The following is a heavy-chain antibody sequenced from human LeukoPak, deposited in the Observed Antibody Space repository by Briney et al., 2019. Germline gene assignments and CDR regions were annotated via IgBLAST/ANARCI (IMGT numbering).Heavy chain of an antibody. V-gene: IGHV3-23*01. Sequence: GGSLRLSCAASGFTFSSYAMSWVRQAPGKGLEWVSAISGSGGSTYYADSVKGRFTISRDNSKNTLYLQMNSLRAEDTAVYYCAKPPEFRYGDYVLSYYYYYYMDVWGKGTTVTISS. CDR1: GFTFSSYA. CDR2: ISGSGGST. CDR3: AKPPEFRYGDYVLSYYYYYYMDV. D-gene: IGHD4-17*01. J-gene: IGHJ6*03.